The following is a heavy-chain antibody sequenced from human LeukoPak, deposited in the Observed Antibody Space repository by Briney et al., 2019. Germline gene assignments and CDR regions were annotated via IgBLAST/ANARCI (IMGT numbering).Heavy chain of an antibody. CDR2: IYYSGST. CDR1: GRSISSYY. J-gene: IGHJ4*02. D-gene: IGHD3-22*01. CDR3: ARDSGYDSSGYFDY. V-gene: IGHV4-59*01. Sequence: PSQTLSLTCTVSGRSISSYYCSWIRQPPRKVLEWIGYIYYSGSTNYNPSLKSRVTISVDTSKNHFSLKLSSVTAADTAVYYCARDSGYDSSGYFDYWGQGTLVTVSS.